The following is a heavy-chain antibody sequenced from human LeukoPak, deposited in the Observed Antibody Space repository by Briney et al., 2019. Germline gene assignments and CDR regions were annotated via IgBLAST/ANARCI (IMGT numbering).Heavy chain of an antibody. CDR2: INSGGSDS. CDR3: AIHIRHDISGYQRLLDP. Sequence: GESLKISCKGSVYTFTDYWSGWVRQMPGKGLEWMGIINSGGSDSSYSPSSQGRVTISADKSISTTYLQWSSLKASDTAMYYVAIHIRHDISGYQRLLDPWGQGTLVTVSS. J-gene: IGHJ5*02. CDR1: VYTFTDYW. D-gene: IGHD3-22*01. V-gene: IGHV5-51*01.